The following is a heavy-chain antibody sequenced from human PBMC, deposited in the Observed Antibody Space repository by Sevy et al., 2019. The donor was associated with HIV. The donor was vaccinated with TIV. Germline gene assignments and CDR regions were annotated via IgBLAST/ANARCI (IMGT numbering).Heavy chain of an antibody. CDR2: INSDGGIT. V-gene: IGHV3-74*01. CDR1: GFTFTNYW. CDR3: VYYDFWSGSSEYYMDV. Sequence: GSLRLSCAASGFTFTNYWMHWVRQAPGKGLVWVSRINSDGGITTYADSVKGRFTISRDNAKNTLYLQMNSLRAEDTAVYYCVYYDFWSGSSEYYMDVWGKGTTVTVSS. D-gene: IGHD3-3*01. J-gene: IGHJ6*03.